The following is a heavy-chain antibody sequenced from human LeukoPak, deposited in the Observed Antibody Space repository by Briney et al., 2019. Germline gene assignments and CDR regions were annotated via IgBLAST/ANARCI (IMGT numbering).Heavy chain of an antibody. CDR1: GFTFSSYA. CDR2: ISGSGGST. Sequence: GGSLRLSCAASGFTFSSYAMNWVRQAPRKGMERVSAISGSGGSTYYADSVKGRFTISRDNSKNTLYLQMNSLRAEDTAVYYCAKEGKTRNWNYYQAKAVYWGQGTLVSVSS. D-gene: IGHD1-7*01. J-gene: IGHJ4*02. V-gene: IGHV3-23*01. CDR3: AKEGKTRNWNYYQAKAVY.